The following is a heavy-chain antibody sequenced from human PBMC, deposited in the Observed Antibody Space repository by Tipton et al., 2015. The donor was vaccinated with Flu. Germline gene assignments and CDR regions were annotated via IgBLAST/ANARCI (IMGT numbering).Heavy chain of an antibody. V-gene: IGHV2-5*02. D-gene: IGHD3-10*01. J-gene: IGHJ5*02. CDR3: AHRKDQPYYYGSGSGWFDP. CDR1: GFSLNTRGVG. CDR2: IYWDDDK. Sequence: TLSLTCTFSGFSLNTRGVGVGWIRQPPGKALEWLALIYWDDDKRYRPSLRSRLTITKDTSKNQVVLTMTNMDPVDTATYYCAHRKDQPYYYGSGSGWFDPWGQGTLVTVSS.